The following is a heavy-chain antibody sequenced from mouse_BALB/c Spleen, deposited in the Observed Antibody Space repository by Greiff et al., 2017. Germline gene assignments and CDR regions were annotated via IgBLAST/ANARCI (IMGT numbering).Heavy chain of an antibody. CDR1: GFTFSSFG. V-gene: IGHV5-17*02. CDR2: ISSGSSTI. D-gene: IGHD2-2*01. CDR3: ARSVKPYYFDY. Sequence: EVKLMESGGGLVQPGGSRKLSCAASGFTFSSFGMHWVRQAPEKGLEWVAYISSGSSTIYYADTVKGRFTISRDNPKNTLFLQMTSLRSEDTAMYYCARSVKPYYFDYWGQGTTLTVSS. J-gene: IGHJ2*01.